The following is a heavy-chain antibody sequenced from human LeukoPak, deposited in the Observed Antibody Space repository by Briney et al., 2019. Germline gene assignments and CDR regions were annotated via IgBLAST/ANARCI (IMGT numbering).Heavy chain of an antibody. Sequence: PGGSLRLSCAASGFTFSIYSLNWVRQAPGKGLEWLSYISSGSGTIKYADSVKGRFTISRDNAKNSLYLQMTSLRDEDTAVYYCARDHYDSGSFDYWGQGTLVTVSS. CDR3: ARDHYDSGSFDY. D-gene: IGHD3-10*01. J-gene: IGHJ4*02. CDR1: GFTFSIYS. V-gene: IGHV3-48*02. CDR2: ISSGSGTI.